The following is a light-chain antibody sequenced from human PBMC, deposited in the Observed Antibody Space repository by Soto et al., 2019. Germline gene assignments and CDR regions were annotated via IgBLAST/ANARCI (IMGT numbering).Light chain of an antibody. CDR1: QDISNF. V-gene: IGKV1-17*03. CDR3: LQHKSYPRT. J-gene: IGKJ1*01. CDR2: SAN. Sequence: EIQMTQCPSTLSTSIGHRVTITCRASQDISNFLVWFQQRPGKVPKRLMYSANRLESGVPSRFSGSGSGTEFTLTISSLQPEDFATYYCLQHKSYPRTFGQGTKVDNK.